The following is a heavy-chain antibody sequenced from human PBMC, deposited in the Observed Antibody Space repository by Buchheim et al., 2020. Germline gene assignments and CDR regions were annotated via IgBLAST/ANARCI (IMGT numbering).Heavy chain of an antibody. J-gene: IGHJ5*02. CDR3: ASAVLRSEVDP. CDR2: IYYSGST. Sequence: QLQLQESGPGLVKPSETLSLTCTVSGGSISSSSYNWGGIRQPPGKGLEWIGSIYYSGSTYYNPSLQSRVTISVDTSKNQFSLKLSSVTAADTAVYYCASAVLRSEVDPWGQGTL. CDR1: GGSISSSSYN. D-gene: IGHD3-3*01. V-gene: IGHV4-39*07.